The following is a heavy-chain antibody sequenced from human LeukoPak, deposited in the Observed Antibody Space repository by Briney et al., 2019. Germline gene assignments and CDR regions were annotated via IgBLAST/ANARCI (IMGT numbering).Heavy chain of an antibody. CDR1: GGSISSGSYY. J-gene: IGHJ6*03. CDR2: IYTSGST. D-gene: IGHD3-9*01. CDR3: AREVGFWFLYYYMDV. V-gene: IGHV4-61*02. Sequence: PSQTLSPTCTVSGGSISSGSYYWSWIRQPAGKGLEWVGRIYTSGSTNYNPSLKSRVTISLDTSKNQFSLKLSSVTAADSAVYYCAREVGFWFLYYYMDVWGKGTTVTVSS.